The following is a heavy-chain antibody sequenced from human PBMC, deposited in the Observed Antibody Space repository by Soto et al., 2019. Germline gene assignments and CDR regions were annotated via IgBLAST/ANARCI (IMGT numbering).Heavy chain of an antibody. CDR3: AGQVGLLVTPGMGDYYYYYGMDV. Sequence: QVQLQQWGAGLLKPSETLSLTCAVYGGSFSGYYWSWIRQPPGKGLEWVGEINHSGSTNYNPSLKSRVTMSVDTSKNQFSLKMSSVTAADTALYYCAGQVGLLVTPGMGDYYYYYGMDVWGQGTPVTVSS. CDR1: GGSFSGYY. CDR2: INHSGST. J-gene: IGHJ6*02. V-gene: IGHV4-34*01. D-gene: IGHD2-2*01.